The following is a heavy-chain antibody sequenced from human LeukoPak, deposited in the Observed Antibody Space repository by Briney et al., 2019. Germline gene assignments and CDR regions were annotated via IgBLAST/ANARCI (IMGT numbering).Heavy chain of an antibody. CDR3: TTDPGGLLWFGELADPNWFDP. J-gene: IGHJ5*02. Sequence: GGSLRLSCAASGFTFSNAWMSWVRQAPGKGLEWVGRIKSKTDGGTTDYAAPVKGRFTISRDDSKNTLYLQMNSLKTEDTAVYYCTTDPGGLLWFGELADPNWFDPWGQGTLVTVSS. CDR1: GFTFSNAW. V-gene: IGHV3-15*01. D-gene: IGHD3-10*01. CDR2: IKSKTDGGTT.